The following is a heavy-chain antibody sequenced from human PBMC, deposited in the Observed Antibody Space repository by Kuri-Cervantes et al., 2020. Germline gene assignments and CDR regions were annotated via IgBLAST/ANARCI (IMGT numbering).Heavy chain of an antibody. J-gene: IGHJ4*02. Sequence: ASVKVSCKVSGYTLTELSMHWVRQAPGKGLEWMGGFDPEDGETIYAQKFQGRVTMTEDTSTDTAYMELSSLRSEDTAVYYCARDDKLDCTGGVCYVFDYWGQGTLVTVSS. D-gene: IGHD2-8*02. CDR3: ARDDKLDCTGGVCYVFDY. CDR2: FDPEDGET. V-gene: IGHV1-24*01. CDR1: GYTLTELS.